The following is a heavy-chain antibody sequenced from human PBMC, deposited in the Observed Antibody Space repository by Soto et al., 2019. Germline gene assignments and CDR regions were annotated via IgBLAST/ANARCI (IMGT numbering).Heavy chain of an antibody. CDR3: AMTAYYDILTGPRRFDP. CDR2: IYPGDSDT. V-gene: IGHV5-51*01. D-gene: IGHD3-9*01. Sequence: GESLKISCKGSGYSFTSYWIGWVRQMPWKGLEWMGIIYPGDSDTRYSPSFQGQVTISADKSISTAYLQWSSLKASDTAMYYCAMTAYYDILTGPRRFDPWGQGTLVTVSS. CDR1: GYSFTSYW. J-gene: IGHJ5*02.